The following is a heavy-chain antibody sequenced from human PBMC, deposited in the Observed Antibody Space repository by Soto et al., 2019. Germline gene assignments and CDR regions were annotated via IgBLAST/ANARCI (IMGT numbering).Heavy chain of an antibody. V-gene: IGHV1-2*04. CDR1: GYTFTGYY. D-gene: IGHD6-19*01. CDR2: INPNSGGT. Sequence: AASVKVSCKASGYTFTGYYMHWVRQAPGQGLEWMGWINPNSGGTNYAQKFQGWVTMTRDTSISTAYMELSRLRSDDTAVYYCARGTSAVAAPDDSWGQGTMVTVSS. CDR3: ARGTSAVAAPDDS. J-gene: IGHJ3*02.